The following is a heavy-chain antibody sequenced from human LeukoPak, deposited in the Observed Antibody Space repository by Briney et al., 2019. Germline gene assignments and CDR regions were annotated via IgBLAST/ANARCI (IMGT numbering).Heavy chain of an antibody. Sequence: ATVKISCKASGYTFTDYYMHWVQQAPGKGLEWMGRVDPEDGETIYAEKFQGRVTITADTSTDTAYMELSGLRAEDTAVYYCAKDITTLKSSFDYWGQGTLVTVSS. CDR1: GYTFTDYY. D-gene: IGHD1-20*01. CDR2: VDPEDGET. V-gene: IGHV1-69-2*01. J-gene: IGHJ4*02. CDR3: AKDITTLKSSFDY.